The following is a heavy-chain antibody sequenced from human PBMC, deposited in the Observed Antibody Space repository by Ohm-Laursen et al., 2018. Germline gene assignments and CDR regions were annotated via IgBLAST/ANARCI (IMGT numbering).Heavy chain of an antibody. D-gene: IGHD2-8*01. CDR1: GFTFDDYA. CDR2: ISRNSGSI. Sequence: SLRLSCSASGFTFDDYAMHWVRQAPGKGLEWVSGISRNSGSIGYADSVRGRFTISRDNAKNSLYLQMNSLRVEDTAIYYCARDDGVYARRSGMDVWGQGTAVTVSS. V-gene: IGHV3-9*01. CDR3: ARDDGVYARRSGMDV. J-gene: IGHJ6*02.